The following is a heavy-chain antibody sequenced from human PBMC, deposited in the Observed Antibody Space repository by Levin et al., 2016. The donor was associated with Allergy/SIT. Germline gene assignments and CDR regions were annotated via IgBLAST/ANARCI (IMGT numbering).Heavy chain of an antibody. D-gene: IGHD1-26*01. CDR2: IIPIFGTA. V-gene: IGHV1-69*13. Sequence: SVKVSCKASGGTFSSYAISWVRQAPGQGLEWMGGIIPIFGTANYAQKFQGRVTITADESTSTAYMELSSLRSEDTAVYYCATPSGSYFTYFDYWGQGTLVTVSS. CDR3: ATPSGSYFTYFDY. J-gene: IGHJ4*02. CDR1: GGTFSSYA.